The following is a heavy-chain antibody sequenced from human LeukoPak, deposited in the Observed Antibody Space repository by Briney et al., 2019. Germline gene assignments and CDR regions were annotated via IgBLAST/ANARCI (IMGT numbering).Heavy chain of an antibody. D-gene: IGHD3-10*01. Sequence: GGSLRLSCAASGFTFSSYWMSWVRQAPGKGLEWVANIKQDGSEKYYVDSVKGRFTISRDNAKNSLYLQMNSLRAEDTAVYYCAREGGSGSRAYFDYWGQGTLVTVSS. V-gene: IGHV3-7*01. CDR3: AREGGSGSRAYFDY. CDR2: IKQDGSEK. J-gene: IGHJ4*02. CDR1: GFTFSSYW.